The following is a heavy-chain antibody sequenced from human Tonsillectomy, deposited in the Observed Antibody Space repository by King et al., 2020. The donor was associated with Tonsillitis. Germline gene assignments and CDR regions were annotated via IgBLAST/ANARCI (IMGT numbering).Heavy chain of an antibody. V-gene: IGHV3-48*02. Sequence: VQLVESGGGLVKPGGSLTLSCAGSGFTFSGHSMNWVRQAPGKGLEWIAYITPTSSDIVYADSVRGRFTISRDNAKNLVFLRMNSLRDEDTAMYYCARDAASDFHFWFDSWGQGTLVTVSS. CDR2: ITPTSSDI. CDR1: GFTFSGHS. CDR3: ARDAASDFHFWFDS. D-gene: IGHD2-21*02. J-gene: IGHJ5*01.